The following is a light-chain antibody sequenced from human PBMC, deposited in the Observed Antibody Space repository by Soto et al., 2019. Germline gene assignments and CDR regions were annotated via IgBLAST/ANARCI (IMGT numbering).Light chain of an antibody. V-gene: IGLV2-11*01. CDR2: DVS. J-gene: IGLJ3*02. CDR1: SSDVGAYNY. Sequence: QSALTQPRSVSGSPGQSVTISRTGTSSDVGAYNYVSWYQHHPGKAPKVMIYDVSERPSGVPDRFSGSKSDNKASLTISGLQAEDEADYYCCSYAGSYSWVFGGGTQLTVL. CDR3: CSYAGSYSWV.